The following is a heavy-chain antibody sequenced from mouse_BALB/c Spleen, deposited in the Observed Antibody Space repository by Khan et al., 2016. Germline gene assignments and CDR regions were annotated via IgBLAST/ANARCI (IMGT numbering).Heavy chain of an antibody. J-gene: IGHJ4*01. CDR3: ARSNYAMDN. CDR1: GYTFTSYW. Sequence: QVQLQQSGAELAKPGASVKMSCKASGYTFTSYWMHWVKQRPGKGLEWSGYINPSTGYTEYNQKFKDKATLMADKSPSIAYMQLSSLTSEDSAVYYGARSNYAMDNWSQGTSVTVSS. V-gene: IGHV1-7*01. CDR2: INPSTGYT.